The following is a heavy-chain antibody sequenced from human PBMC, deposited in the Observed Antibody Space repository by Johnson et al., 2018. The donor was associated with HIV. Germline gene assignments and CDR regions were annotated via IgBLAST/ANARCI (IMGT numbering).Heavy chain of an antibody. CDR1: GFTFSSYW. CDR2: ISFDGSNN. J-gene: IGHJ3*02. CDR3: AKDDSSPYGDYDGDAVDI. Sequence: QVQLVESGGGLVQPGGSLRLSYAASGFTFSSYWMTGVRQAPGKGLEWGAVISFDGSNNYYADSVKGRFRISRDNSKKTLFLQMNSLIAEDTAVYYCAKDDSSPYGDYDGDAVDIWGQGTMVTVSS. V-gene: IGHV3-30*18. D-gene: IGHD4-17*01.